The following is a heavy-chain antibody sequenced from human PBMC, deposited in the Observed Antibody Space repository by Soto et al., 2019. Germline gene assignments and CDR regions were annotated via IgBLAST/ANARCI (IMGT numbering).Heavy chain of an antibody. V-gene: IGHV5-51*01. CDR1: GYSFTSYW. J-gene: IGHJ3*02. D-gene: IGHD3-9*01. CDR2: IYPGDSDT. Sequence: PGESLKISCKGSGYSFTSYWIGWVSQMPGKGLEWMGIIYPGDSDTRYSPSFQGQVTISADKSISTAYLQWSSLKASDTAMYYCANVRGYDILTGYYIWAFDIWGQGTMVTVSS. CDR3: ANVRGYDILTGYYIWAFDI.